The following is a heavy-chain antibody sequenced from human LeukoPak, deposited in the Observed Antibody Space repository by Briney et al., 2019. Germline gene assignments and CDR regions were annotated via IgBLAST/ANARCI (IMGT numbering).Heavy chain of an antibody. CDR2: ISDSGGST. Sequence: GGSLRLSCVASGFTFSDYAMSWVREAPGKGLEWVSGISDSGGSTYYADSVKGRCTISRDNSKNTVSLQMNNLRAEDTAVYFCARHDSFIPYWGQGTLVTVTS. CDR1: GFTFSDYA. V-gene: IGHV3-23*01. CDR3: ARHDSFIPY. J-gene: IGHJ4*02. D-gene: IGHD3-16*02.